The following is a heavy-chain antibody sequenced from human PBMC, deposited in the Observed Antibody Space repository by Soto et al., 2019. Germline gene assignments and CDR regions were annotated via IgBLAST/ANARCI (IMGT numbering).Heavy chain of an antibody. CDR2: VSAYNRNT. CDR1: GYTFTNYG. V-gene: IGHV1-18*01. D-gene: IGHD4-4*01. CDR3: ARERQYEALLY. Sequence: QVQLVQSGVEVKKPGASVKVSCQASGYTFTNYGITWRRQAPGQGLEWMGWVSAYNRNTNYAQRFQDRVTMTTDTSTRTAYMELRNLKSDDTAIYFCARERQYEALLYWGQGTLVTVSS. J-gene: IGHJ4*02.